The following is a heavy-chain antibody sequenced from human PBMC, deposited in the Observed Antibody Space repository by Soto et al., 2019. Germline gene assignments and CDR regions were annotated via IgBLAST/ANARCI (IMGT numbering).Heavy chain of an antibody. CDR2: ISGYNGNT. CDR3: SRFIMVGGWFDPNYYHGMDV. V-gene: IGHV1-18*01. D-gene: IGHD6-19*01. CDR1: GYTFSDYG. Sequence: ASVKVSCKTSGYTFSDYGINWVRQAPGQGLEWMGWISGYNGNTNYAQTVQGRVTMTTDTSTGTVYMELRSLKSDDTAIYYCSRFIMVGGWFDPNYYHGMDVWGQGTTVTVSS. J-gene: IGHJ6*02.